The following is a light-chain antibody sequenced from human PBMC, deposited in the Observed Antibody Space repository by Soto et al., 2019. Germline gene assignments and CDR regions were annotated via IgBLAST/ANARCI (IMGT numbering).Light chain of an antibody. V-gene: IGLV2-14*03. CDR2: DVS. J-gene: IGLJ1*01. Sequence: QSALTQPASVSGSPGQSITISCTGTSSDFGAYNYVSWYQQHPGKVPKLMIYDVSDRPSGVSNRFSGSKSGNTAYLTISGLQAEDEADNYCSSFTRSNSYVFGTGTKLTVL. CDR1: SSDFGAYNY. CDR3: SSFTRSNSYV.